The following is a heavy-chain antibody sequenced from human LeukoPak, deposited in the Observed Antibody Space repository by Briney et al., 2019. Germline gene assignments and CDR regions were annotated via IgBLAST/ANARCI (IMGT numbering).Heavy chain of an antibody. CDR1: GGSISSSSYY. Sequence: PSETLSLTCTVSGGSISSSSYYWGWIRQPPGKGLEWIGSIYYSGSTYYNPSLKSRVTISVDTSKNQFSLKLSSVTAADTAVYYCARGVRIAAAGPRWNWFDPWGQGTLVTVSS. CDR3: ARGVRIAAAGPRWNWFDP. J-gene: IGHJ5*02. D-gene: IGHD6-13*01. V-gene: IGHV4-39*07. CDR2: IYYSGST.